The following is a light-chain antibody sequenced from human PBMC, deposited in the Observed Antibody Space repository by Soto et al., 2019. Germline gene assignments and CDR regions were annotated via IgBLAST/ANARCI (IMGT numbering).Light chain of an antibody. V-gene: IGLV1-40*01. CDR1: SSDIGAGYD. Sequence: QSVQTQPPSVSGAPGQRVTISCTGTSSDIGAGYDVHWYQQHPGTAPKLLIYGDTNRPSGVPDRFSGSKSGTSASLAITGLQTEDEADYYCQSYDSSLSGYVFGTGTKLTVL. J-gene: IGLJ1*01. CDR2: GDT. CDR3: QSYDSSLSGYV.